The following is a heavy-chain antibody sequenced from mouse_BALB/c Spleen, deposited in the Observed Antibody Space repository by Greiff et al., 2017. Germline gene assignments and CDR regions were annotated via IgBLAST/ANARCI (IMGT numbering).Heavy chain of an antibody. D-gene: IGHD2-10*02. Sequence: VQLQESGAELVRPGTSVKISCKASGYTFTNYWLGWVKQRPGHGLEWIGDIYPGGGYTNYNEKFKGKATLTADTSSSTAYMQLSSLTSEDSAVYFCARKYGNYVALDYWGQGTTLTVSS. CDR3: ARKYGNYVALDY. J-gene: IGHJ2*01. CDR1: GYTFTNYW. V-gene: IGHV1-63*02. CDR2: IYPGGGYT.